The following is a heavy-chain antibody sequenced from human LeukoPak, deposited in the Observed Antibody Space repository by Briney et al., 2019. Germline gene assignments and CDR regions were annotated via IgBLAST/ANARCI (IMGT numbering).Heavy chain of an antibody. J-gene: IGHJ4*02. CDR2: ISYDGSNK. Sequence: PGRSLRLSCAASGSTFSSYGMHWVRQAPGKGLEWVAVISYDGSNKYYADSVKGRFTISRDNSKNTLYLQMNSLRAEDTAVYYCAKSLTAIDDYWGQGTLVTVSS. CDR3: AKSLTAIDDY. D-gene: IGHD2-21*02. CDR1: GSTFSSYG. V-gene: IGHV3-30*18.